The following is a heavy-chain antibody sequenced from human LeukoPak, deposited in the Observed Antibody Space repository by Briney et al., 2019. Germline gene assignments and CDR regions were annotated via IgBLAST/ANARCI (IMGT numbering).Heavy chain of an antibody. Sequence: SVKVSCKASGGTFSSYAISWVRQAPGQGLEWMGGIIPIFGTANYAQKFQGRVTITADESTSTANMELSSLRSEDTAVYYCASGRSGWYYFDYWGQGTLVTVSS. J-gene: IGHJ4*02. CDR1: GGTFSSYA. CDR2: IIPIFGTA. V-gene: IGHV1-69*13. D-gene: IGHD6-19*01. CDR3: ASGRSGWYYFDY.